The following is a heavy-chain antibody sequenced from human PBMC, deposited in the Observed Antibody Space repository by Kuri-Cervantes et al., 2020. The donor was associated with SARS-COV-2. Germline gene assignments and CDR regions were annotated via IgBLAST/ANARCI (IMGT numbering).Heavy chain of an antibody. CDR2: ISSSSSYI. J-gene: IGHJ6*03. CDR1: GFTFSSYS. D-gene: IGHD3-3*01. CDR3: TTAGQSITIFGVVTNMDV. V-gene: IGHV3-21*03. Sequence: GGSLRLSCAASGFTFSSYSMNWVRQAPGKGLEWVSSISSSSSYIYYADSVKGRFTISRDNAKNSLYLHMHSLKTEDTAVYYCTTAGQSITIFGVVTNMDVWGKGTTVTVS.